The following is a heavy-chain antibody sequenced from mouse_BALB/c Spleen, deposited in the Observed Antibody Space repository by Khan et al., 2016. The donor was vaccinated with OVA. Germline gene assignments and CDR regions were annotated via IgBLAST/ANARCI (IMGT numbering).Heavy chain of an antibody. CDR2: INPYKDGT. CDR1: GYTFTNYI. J-gene: IGHJ3*01. D-gene: IGHD1-1*01. V-gene: IGHV1S136*01. Sequence: VQLKQSGPELVKPGASVKMSCKASGYTFTNYIIHWVKQKPGQGLEWIGYINPYKDGTKYNEKFKGKATLTSDKSSSTAYMELSGLTSKDSAVYYCARDYGSSFWFAYWGRGTLVTVSA. CDR3: ARDYGSSFWFAY.